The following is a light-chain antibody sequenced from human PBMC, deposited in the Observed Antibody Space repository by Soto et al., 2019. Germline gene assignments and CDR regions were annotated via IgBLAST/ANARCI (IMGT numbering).Light chain of an antibody. CDR3: QQYYSFPWT. V-gene: IGKV1-9*01. CDR1: QGINTF. Sequence: IQLTQSPSSLPASVGDRVTITCRASQGINTFLAWYQQKPGKAPELLIYAASTLRSGVPSRFSGSGSGTDFTLTISCLQSEDFATYYCQQYYSFPWTFGQGTKVDIK. CDR2: AAS. J-gene: IGKJ1*01.